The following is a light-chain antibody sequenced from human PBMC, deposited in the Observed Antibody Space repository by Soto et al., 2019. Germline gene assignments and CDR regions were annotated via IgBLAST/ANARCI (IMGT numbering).Light chain of an antibody. CDR1: SSDVGGYNY. CDR2: EVS. CDR3: SSYTSSSTLDWV. J-gene: IGLJ3*02. Sequence: QSALTQPASVSGSPGQSITISCTGTSSDVGGYNYVSWYQQHPGKAPKLMIYEVSNRPSGVSNRFSGSKSGNTAPLTISGLQAEDEADYYCSSYTSSSTLDWVFGGGTKLTVL. V-gene: IGLV2-14*01.